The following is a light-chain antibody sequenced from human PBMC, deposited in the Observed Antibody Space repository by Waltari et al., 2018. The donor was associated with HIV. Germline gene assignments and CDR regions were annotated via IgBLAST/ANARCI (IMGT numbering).Light chain of an antibody. CDR3: ASWDDGLRGHV. J-gene: IGLJ1*01. CDR2: RNN. CDR1: HSNIRSTF. V-gene: IGLV1-47*01. Sequence: QSGLTQPPSASGTPGQRPSISCAGNHSNIRSTFVFWYRQIPGAAPTLLVYRNNERPSGVGDRCSGSRSGASVSLVISGLRVEDEADYYWASWDDGLRGHVFGSGTTVSV.